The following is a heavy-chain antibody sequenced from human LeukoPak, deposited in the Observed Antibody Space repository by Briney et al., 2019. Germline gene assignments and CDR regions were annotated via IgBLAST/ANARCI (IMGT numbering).Heavy chain of an antibody. CDR1: GGSISSYY. Sequence: PSETLSLTCTVSGGSISSYYWGWIRQPPGKGLEWIGYIYYSGSTNYNPSLKSRVTISVDTSKNQFSLKLSSVTAADTAVYYCASSITMVRGVIPFDYWGQGTLVTVSS. CDR2: IYYSGST. D-gene: IGHD3-10*01. CDR3: ASSITMVRGVIPFDY. V-gene: IGHV4-59*08. J-gene: IGHJ4*02.